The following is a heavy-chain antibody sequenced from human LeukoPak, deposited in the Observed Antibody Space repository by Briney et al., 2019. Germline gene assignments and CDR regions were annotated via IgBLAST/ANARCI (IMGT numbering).Heavy chain of an antibody. CDR2: IYYSGST. V-gene: IGHV4-39*01. J-gene: IGHJ4*02. CDR1: GGSISSSSYY. Sequence: SETLSLTCTVSGGSISSSSYYWGWIRQPPGKGLEWIGSIYYSGSTYYNPSLKSRVTISVDTSKNQFSLKLSSVTAADTAVYYCARHISSSGWYFGSINTGQFDYWGQGTLVTVSS. CDR3: ARHISSSGWYFGSINTGQFDY. D-gene: IGHD6-19*01.